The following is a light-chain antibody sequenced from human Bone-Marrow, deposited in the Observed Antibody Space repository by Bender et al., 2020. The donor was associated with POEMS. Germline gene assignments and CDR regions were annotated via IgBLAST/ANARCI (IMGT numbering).Light chain of an antibody. V-gene: IGLV1-44*01. J-gene: IGLJ3*02. CDR1: SSNIGSNF. Sequence: QSVLTQPPSASGTPGQRVTISCSGSSSNIGSNFVNWYQQLPGTAPKLLIYSINQRPSGVPDRVSGSRSGTSASLAISGLQSEDEAVYYCAAWDDSLNGPVFGGGTKLTVL. CDR3: AAWDDSLNGPV. CDR2: SIN.